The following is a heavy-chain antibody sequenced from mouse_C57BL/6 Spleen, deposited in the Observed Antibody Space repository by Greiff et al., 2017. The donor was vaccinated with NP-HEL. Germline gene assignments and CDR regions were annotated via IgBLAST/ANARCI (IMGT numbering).Heavy chain of an antibody. V-gene: IGHV1-72*01. J-gene: IGHJ4*01. CDR2: IDPNSGGT. Sequence: QVQLQQSGAELVKPGASVKLSCKASGYTFTSYWMHWVKQRPGRGLEWIGRIDPNSGGTKYNEKFKSKATLTVDKPSSTAYMQLSSLTSEDSAVYYCARSPIITTVVAGAMDYWGQGTSVTVSS. D-gene: IGHD1-1*01. CDR3: ARSPIITTVVAGAMDY. CDR1: GYTFTSYW.